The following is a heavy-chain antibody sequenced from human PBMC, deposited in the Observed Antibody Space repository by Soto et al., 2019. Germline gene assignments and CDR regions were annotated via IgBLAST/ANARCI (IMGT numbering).Heavy chain of an antibody. CDR2: VNSDGSSA. D-gene: IGHD1-7*01. CDR1: GFTVSSNY. Sequence: SCAASGFTVSSNYMHWVRQAPGKGLVWVPRVNSDGSSASYADSVKGRFTISRDNAKNTLYLQMNSLRAEDTAVYYCARDTLELLYYFDYWGQGTLVTVSS. J-gene: IGHJ4*02. CDR3: ARDTLELLYYFDY. V-gene: IGHV3-74*01.